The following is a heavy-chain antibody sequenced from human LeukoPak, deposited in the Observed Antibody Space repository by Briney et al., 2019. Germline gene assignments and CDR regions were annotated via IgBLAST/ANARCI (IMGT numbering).Heavy chain of an antibody. D-gene: IGHD5-24*01. CDR1: GFTFSSYA. V-gene: IGHV3-23*01. CDR3: AKACSAEMATNFDY. J-gene: IGHJ4*02. CDR2: ISGSGEST. Sequence: PGGSLRLSCAASGFTFSSYAMSWVRQAPGKGLEWVSAISGSGESTYYADSVKGRFTISRDNSKYTLFLQMHSLRAEDTAVYFCAKACSAEMATNFDYWGQGTLVTVSS.